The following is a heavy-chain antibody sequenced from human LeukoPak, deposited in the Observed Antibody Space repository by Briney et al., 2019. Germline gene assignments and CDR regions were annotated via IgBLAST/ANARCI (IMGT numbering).Heavy chain of an antibody. CDR2: IYYSGST. CDR3: ARSNSSGWFLDDAFDI. Sequence: SETLSLTYTVSGGSISSHYWSWIRQPPGKGLEWIGYIYYSGSTNYNPSLKSRVTISVDTSKNQFSLKLSSVTAADTAVYYCARSNSSGWFLDDAFDIWGQGTMVTVSS. V-gene: IGHV4-59*11. J-gene: IGHJ3*02. CDR1: GGSISSHY. D-gene: IGHD6-19*01.